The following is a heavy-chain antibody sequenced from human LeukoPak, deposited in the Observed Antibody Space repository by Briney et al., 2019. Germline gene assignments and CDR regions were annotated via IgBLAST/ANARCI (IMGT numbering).Heavy chain of an antibody. CDR1: GFTFSDYY. V-gene: IGHV3-11*06. D-gene: IGHD4-17*01. Sequence: GGSLRLSCAASGFTFSDYYMSWIRQAPGKGLEWVSYISSSSSYTNYADSVKGRFTISRDNAKNSLYLQMNSLRAGDTAVYYCARLYGDYLNWFDPWGQGTLVTVSS. CDR3: ARLYGDYLNWFDP. J-gene: IGHJ5*02. CDR2: ISSSSSYT.